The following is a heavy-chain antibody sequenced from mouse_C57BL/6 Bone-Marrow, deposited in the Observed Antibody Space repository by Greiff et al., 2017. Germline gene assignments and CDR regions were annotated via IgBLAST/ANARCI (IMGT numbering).Heavy chain of an antibody. CDR1: GYTFTSYW. D-gene: IGHD2-5*01. J-gene: IGHJ2*01. CDR2: IDPSDSYT. V-gene: IGHV1-50*01. CDR3: AESNYEGDY. Sequence: QVQLQQPGAELVKPGASVKLSCKASGYTFTSYWMQWVKQRPGQGLEWIGEIDPSDSYTNYNQKFKGKATLTVDTSASTAYMQLSSLTSEDSAVYYCAESNYEGDYWGQGTTRTVSS.